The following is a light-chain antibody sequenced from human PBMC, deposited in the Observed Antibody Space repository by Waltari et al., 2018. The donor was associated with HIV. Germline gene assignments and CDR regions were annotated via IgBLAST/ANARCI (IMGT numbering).Light chain of an antibody. Sequence: IVMTQSPDSLAGSLREKATFHCKSSQSLLCRSNNLEFLAWYQQKPGQPPKLLIYSASTLESGVPDRFSGSGSGTDFTLTISSLQAEDVAVYYCQQCYSVPVTFGPGTKVDIK. J-gene: IGKJ3*01. V-gene: IGKV4-1*01. CDR2: SAS. CDR3: QQCYSVPVT. CDR1: QSLLCRSNNLEF.